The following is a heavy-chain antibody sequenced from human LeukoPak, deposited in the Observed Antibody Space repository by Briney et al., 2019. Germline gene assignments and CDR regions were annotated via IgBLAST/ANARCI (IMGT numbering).Heavy chain of an antibody. D-gene: IGHD6-13*01. V-gene: IGHV1-2*06. CDR3: ARVSSRKADFDY. CDR1: GYTFTGYY. J-gene: IGHJ4*02. CDR2: INPNSGGT. Sequence: ASVKVSCKASGYTFTGYYMHWVRQAPGQGLEWMGRINPNSGGTNYAQKFQGRVTITRDTSTRTASMELRRLRSDDTAVYYCARVSSRKADFDYWGQGTLVTVSS.